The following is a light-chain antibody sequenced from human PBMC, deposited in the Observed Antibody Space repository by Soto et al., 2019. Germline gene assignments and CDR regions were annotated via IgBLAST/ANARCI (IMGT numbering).Light chain of an antibody. Sequence: PVERATLSCRASQSVSSYLAWYQQKPGQAPRLLIYDASNRATGIPARFSGSGSGTDFTLTISSLQPDDFATYYCQQYNSYSWTFGQGTKVDIK. CDR2: DAS. CDR3: QQYNSYSWT. CDR1: QSVSSY. V-gene: IGKV3-11*01. J-gene: IGKJ1*01.